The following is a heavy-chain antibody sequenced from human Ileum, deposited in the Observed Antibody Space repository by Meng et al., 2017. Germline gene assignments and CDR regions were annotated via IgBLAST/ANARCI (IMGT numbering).Heavy chain of an antibody. CDR2: IWFDGSKT. CDR1: GFTFRSYG. D-gene: IGHD6-19*01. Sequence: QEHLVESGGGVVQPGTSLRLSGAASGFTFRSYGMHWVRQAPGKGLEWVAVIWFDGSKTYYADSVKGRFTVSRDNSKNTLYLQMNSLRADDTAVYYCARYRSGSSDYWGPGTLVTVSS. V-gene: IGHV3-33*01. CDR3: ARYRSGSSDY. J-gene: IGHJ4*02.